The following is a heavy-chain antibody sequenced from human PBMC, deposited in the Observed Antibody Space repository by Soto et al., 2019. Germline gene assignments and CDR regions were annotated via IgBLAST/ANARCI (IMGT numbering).Heavy chain of an antibody. CDR3: ARAGYYGSAVLDY. J-gene: IGHJ4*01. D-gene: IGHD3-10*01. CDR1: GYTFTDYY. CDR2: INSKSGAT. V-gene: IGHV1-2*04. Sequence: ASVKVSCKASGYTFTDYYIFWVRQAPGQGLEWMGWINSKSGATTSAQKFQGWVTMTRDTSINTAYMELSRLTSDDTAVYFCARAGYYGSAVLDYWG.